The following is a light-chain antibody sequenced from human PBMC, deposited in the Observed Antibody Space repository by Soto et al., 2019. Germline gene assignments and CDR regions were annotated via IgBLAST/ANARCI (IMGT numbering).Light chain of an antibody. J-gene: IGLJ3*02. CDR3: CSYASSSTFWV. V-gene: IGLV2-23*03. CDR1: SSDVGSYNL. Sequence: QSALTQPASVSGSPGQSITIFCTGTSSDVGSYNLVSWYQQHPGKAPKLMIYEGSKRPSGVSNRFSGSKSGNTASLTISGLQAEDEADYYCCSYASSSTFWVFGGGTKLTVL. CDR2: EGS.